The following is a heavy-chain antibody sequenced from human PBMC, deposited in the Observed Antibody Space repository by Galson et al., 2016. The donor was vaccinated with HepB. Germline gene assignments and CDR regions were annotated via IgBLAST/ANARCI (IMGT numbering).Heavy chain of an antibody. D-gene: IGHD6-19*01. Sequence: SLRLSCAASGFTFSRSDMHWVRQAAGKGLEWVSAIGTGGDTYYPDSVKGRFTISRDNSKNTLYLHMNGLRAEDTALYYCAKDPGVFSPGWYYFDSWGQGTLVTVSA. CDR2: IGTGGDT. V-gene: IGHV3-13*04. J-gene: IGHJ4*02. CDR1: GFTFSRSD. CDR3: AKDPGVFSPGWYYFDS.